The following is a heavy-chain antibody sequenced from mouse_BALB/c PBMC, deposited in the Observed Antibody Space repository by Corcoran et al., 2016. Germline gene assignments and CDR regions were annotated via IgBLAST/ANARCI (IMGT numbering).Heavy chain of an antibody. CDR2: INTYTGEP. J-gene: IGHJ4*01. D-gene: IGHD1-1*01. V-gene: IGHV9-1*02. Sequence: QIQLVQSGPELKKPGETVKISCKASGYTFTNYGMNWVKQAPGKGLKWMGWINTYTGEPTYADDFKGRFAFSLETSASTAYLQINNLKNEDMATYFCARRSTVVAYYYAMDYWGQGTSVTFSS. CDR3: ARRSTVVAYYYAMDY. CDR1: GYTFTNYG.